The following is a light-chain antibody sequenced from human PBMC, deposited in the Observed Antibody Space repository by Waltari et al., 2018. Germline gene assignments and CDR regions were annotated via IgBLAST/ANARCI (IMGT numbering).Light chain of an antibody. V-gene: IGLV2-18*02. J-gene: IGLJ3*02. Sequence: QSALTQPPSVSGSPGQSVTIPCTGTSSDIGSYHPVSWYQPLPGTAPKLMICEVSNRPSGVPDRFSGSKSGNTASLTISGLQAEDEADYYCSSYTSVSTWVFGGGTKLTVL. CDR1: SSDIGSYHP. CDR3: SSYTSVSTWV. CDR2: EVS.